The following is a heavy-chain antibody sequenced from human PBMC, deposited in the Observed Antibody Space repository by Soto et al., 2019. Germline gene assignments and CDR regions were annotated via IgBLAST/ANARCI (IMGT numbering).Heavy chain of an antibody. D-gene: IGHD3-10*01. CDR1: GFTFSSYG. V-gene: IGHV3-30*18. Sequence: QVQLVESGGGVVQPGRSLRLSCAASGFTFSSYGMHWVRQAPGKGLEWVAVISYDGSNKYYADSVKGRFTISRDNSKNTLYLQMNSLRAEDTAVYYCAKPSYYGSGSFDYYYGMDVW. CDR3: AKPSYYGSGSFDYYYGMDV. J-gene: IGHJ6*01. CDR2: ISYDGSNK.